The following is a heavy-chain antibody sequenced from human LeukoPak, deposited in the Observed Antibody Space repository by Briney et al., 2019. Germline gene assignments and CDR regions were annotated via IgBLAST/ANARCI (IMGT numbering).Heavy chain of an antibody. Sequence: GGSLRLSCAASGFTFSDYYVSWIRQAPGKGLEWVSYISSSSSYTNYADSVKGRFTISRDNAKNSLYLQMNSLRAEDTAVYYCARAGAGSSWFSDAFDIWGQGTMVTVSS. CDR2: ISSSSSYT. CDR3: ARAGAGSSWFSDAFDI. J-gene: IGHJ3*02. V-gene: IGHV3-11*06. CDR1: GFTFSDYY. D-gene: IGHD6-13*01.